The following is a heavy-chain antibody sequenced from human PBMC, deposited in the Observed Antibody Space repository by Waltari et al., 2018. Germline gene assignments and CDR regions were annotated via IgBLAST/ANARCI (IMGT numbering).Heavy chain of an antibody. CDR1: GGPINSGCYS. D-gene: IGHD3-10*01. J-gene: IGHJ4*02. CDR3: ARGGLTMFDY. Sequence: QVQLQESGPGLVKPSQTRSLTCPVSGGPINSGCYSWSWIRQHPGKGLEWIGYIYDSGSTYYNPSLKSRVTISVDTSKNQFSLKLSSVTAADTAVYYCARGGLTMFDYWGQGTLVTVSS. CDR2: IYDSGST. V-gene: IGHV4-31*03.